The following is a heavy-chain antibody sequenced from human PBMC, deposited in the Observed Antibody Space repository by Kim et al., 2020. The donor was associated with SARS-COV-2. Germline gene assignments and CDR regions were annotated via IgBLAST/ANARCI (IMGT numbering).Heavy chain of an antibody. J-gene: IGHJ4*02. Sequence: SQTLSLTCTVSGGSISSYYWSWIRQPPGKGLEWIGYIYYSGSTNYNPSLKSRVTISVDTSKNQFSLKLSSVTAADTAVYYCARVVTGYGYSNYPYFDYWGQGTLVTVSS. D-gene: IGHD4-4*01. CDR2: IYYSGST. V-gene: IGHV4-59*13. CDR1: GGSISSYY. CDR3: ARVVTGYGYSNYPYFDY.